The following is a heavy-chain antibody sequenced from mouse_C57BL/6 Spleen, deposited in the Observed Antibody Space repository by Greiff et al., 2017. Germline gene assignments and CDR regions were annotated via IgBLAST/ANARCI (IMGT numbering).Heavy chain of an antibody. CDR2: IDPETGGT. V-gene: IGHV1-15*01. J-gene: IGHJ4*01. D-gene: IGHD1-1*01. Sequence: VKLQQSGAELVRPGASVTLSCKASGYTFTDYEMHWVKQTPVHGLEWIGAIDPETGGTAYNQKFKGKAILTADKSSSTAYMELRSLTSEDSAVYYCTNNYGGAYAMDYWGQGTSVTVSS. CDR1: GYTFTDYE. CDR3: TNNYGGAYAMDY.